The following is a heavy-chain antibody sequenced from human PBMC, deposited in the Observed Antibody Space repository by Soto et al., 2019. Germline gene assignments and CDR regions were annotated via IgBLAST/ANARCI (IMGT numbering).Heavy chain of an antibody. V-gene: IGHV3-48*03. CDR1: GFTFSSYE. CDR2: ISSTGSGT. Sequence: QSGGSLRLSCAASGFTFSSYEMHWVRQAPGKGLEWISYISSTGSGTHYADSVKGRFTMSRDNTKSSVSLQMSSLRAEDTAVYYCVRDLHEPLATDALRVANWGQGTQVTVSS. CDR3: VRDLHEPLATDALRVAN. D-gene: IGHD2-15*01. J-gene: IGHJ4*02.